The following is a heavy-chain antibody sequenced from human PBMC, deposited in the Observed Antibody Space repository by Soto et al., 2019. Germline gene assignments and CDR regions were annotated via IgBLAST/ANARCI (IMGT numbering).Heavy chain of an antibody. CDR2: ISSSSSYI. D-gene: IGHD3-10*01. V-gene: IGHV3-21*01. CDR3: ARGSYGSGSLAYFDY. CDR1: GFTFSSYS. J-gene: IGHJ4*02. Sequence: GGSLRLSCAASGFTFSSYSMNWVRQAPGKGLEWVSSISSSSSYIYYADSVKGRFTISRDNAKNSLYLQMNSLRAEDTAVYYCARGSYGSGSLAYFDYWGQGTLVTVSS.